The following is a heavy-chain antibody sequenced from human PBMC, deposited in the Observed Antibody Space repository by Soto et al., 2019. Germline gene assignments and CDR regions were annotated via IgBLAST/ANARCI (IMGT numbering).Heavy chain of an antibody. CDR1: GGSISSYY. Sequence: PSETLSLTCTVSGGSISSYYWSWIRQPPGKGLEWIGYIYYSGSTNYNPSLKSRVTISVDTSKNQFSLKLSSVTAADTAVYYCAKTWFGYYDSSGYYNWFDPWGQGTLVTVSS. D-gene: IGHD3-22*01. CDR3: AKTWFGYYDSSGYYNWFDP. V-gene: IGHV4-59*01. J-gene: IGHJ5*02. CDR2: IYYSGST.